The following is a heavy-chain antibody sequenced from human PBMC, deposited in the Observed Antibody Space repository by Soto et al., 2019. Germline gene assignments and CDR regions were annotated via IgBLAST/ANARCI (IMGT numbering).Heavy chain of an antibody. CDR1: GGSISSSSYY. D-gene: IGHD2-2*01. CDR3: ASDIVVVPAAMPDDNWFDP. Sequence: SETLSLTCTVSGGSISSSSYYWGWIRQPPGKGLEWIGSIYYSGSTYYNPSLKSRVTISVDTSKNQFSLKLSSVTAADTAVYYCASDIVVVPAAMPDDNWFDPWGQGTLVTVSS. J-gene: IGHJ5*02. CDR2: IYYSGST. V-gene: IGHV4-39*01.